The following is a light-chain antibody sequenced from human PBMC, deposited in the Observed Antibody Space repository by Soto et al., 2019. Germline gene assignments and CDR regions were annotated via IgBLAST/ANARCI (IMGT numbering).Light chain of an antibody. CDR1: QSVRTK. V-gene: IGKV3-15*01. CDR2: GAS. Sequence: EIVMTQSPGTLSVSPGEGATLFCRASQSVRTKLAWYQQRAGQAPRLRMYGASTRATGIPDRFSGSGSGTEFTLTISSLPSEDFAVYYGQQYNSWPPITFGQGTRLEIK. CDR3: QQYNSWPPIT. J-gene: IGKJ5*01.